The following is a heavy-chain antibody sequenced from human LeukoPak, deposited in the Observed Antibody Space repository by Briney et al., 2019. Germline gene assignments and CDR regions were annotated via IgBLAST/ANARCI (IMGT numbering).Heavy chain of an antibody. D-gene: IGHD2-21*02. CDR3: ARAYCGGDCYRYRHFDY. J-gene: IGHJ4*02. V-gene: IGHV1-69*05. CDR2: IIPIFGTA. CDR1: GGTFSSYA. Sequence: SVKVSCKASGGTFSSYAISWVRQAPGQGLEWMGGIIPIFGTANYAQKFQGRVTITTDESTSTAYMELSSLRSEDTAVYYCARAYCGGDCYRYRHFDYWAREPWSPSPQ.